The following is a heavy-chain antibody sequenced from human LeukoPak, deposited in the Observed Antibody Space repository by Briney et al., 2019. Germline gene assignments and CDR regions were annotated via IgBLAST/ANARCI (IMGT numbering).Heavy chain of an antibody. CDR1: GGSFSGYY. D-gene: IGHD3-10*01. CDR3: ARYNTAGYYFDY. V-gene: IGHV4-59*10. Sequence: SETLSLTCAVYGGSFSGYYWSWIRQPAGKGLEWIGRIYTSGSTNYNSSLESRVTISVDTSKNQFSLNLSSVTTADTAVYYCARYNTAGYYFDYWGQGTLVTVSS. CDR2: IYTSGST. J-gene: IGHJ4*02.